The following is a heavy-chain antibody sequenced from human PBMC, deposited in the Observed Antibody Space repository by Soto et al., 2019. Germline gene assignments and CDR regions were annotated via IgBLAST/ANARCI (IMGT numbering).Heavy chain of an antibody. CDR2: IDPSDSYT. V-gene: IGHV5-10-1*01. D-gene: IGHD6-6*01. CDR1: GYIFTSYW. Sequence: VESLKISCKGAGYIFTSYWISCVLQMPVKVLEWMGRIDPSDSYTNYSPSFQGHVTISADKSISTAYLQWSSLKASDTAMYYCASLTIAARRDYYYYGMDVWGQGTTVTVS. J-gene: IGHJ6*02. CDR3: ASLTIAARRDYYYYGMDV.